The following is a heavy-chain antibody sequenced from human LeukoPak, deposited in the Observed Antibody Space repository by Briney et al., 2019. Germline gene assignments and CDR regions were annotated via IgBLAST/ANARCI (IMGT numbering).Heavy chain of an antibody. CDR3: ASRDYYDSSGYNDAFDI. Sequence: GGSLRLSCAASGFTFSSYAMSWVRQAPGKGLEWVSAISGSGGSTYYADSVKGRFTISRDNSKNTLHLQMNSLRAEDTAVYYCASRDYYDSSGYNDAFDIWGQGTMVTVSS. D-gene: IGHD3-22*01. CDR2: ISGSGGST. CDR1: GFTFSSYA. J-gene: IGHJ3*02. V-gene: IGHV3-23*01.